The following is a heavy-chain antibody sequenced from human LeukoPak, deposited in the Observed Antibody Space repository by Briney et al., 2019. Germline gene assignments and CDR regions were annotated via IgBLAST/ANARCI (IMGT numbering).Heavy chain of an antibody. J-gene: IGHJ6*03. CDR2: INPNSGGT. V-gene: IGHV1-2*02. Sequence: ASVKVSCEASRYTFTGYFMHWVRQAPGEGVEWMGWINPNSGGTNYAQEFQGRATMTRDTSISTAYMELSSLRPDDTAVYSCARGVTARVFYYYMDIWGNGTTVTISS. CDR3: ARGVTARVFYYYMDI. D-gene: IGHD2-21*02. CDR1: RYTFTGYF.